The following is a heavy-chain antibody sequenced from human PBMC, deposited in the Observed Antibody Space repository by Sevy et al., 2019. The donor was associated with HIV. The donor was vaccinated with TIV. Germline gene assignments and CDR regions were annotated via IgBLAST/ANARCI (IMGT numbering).Heavy chain of an antibody. D-gene: IGHD3-10*01. CDR1: GFTFSGFW. J-gene: IGHJ4*02. Sequence: GGSLRLSCAASGFTFSGFWMHWVRQAPGKGLVWVSRITNDGSNTDYADSVKGRFTISRDNAKNTLYLQMNSLRAEDTAVYYWAREPVGQGDFDYWGQGTLVTVSS. CDR2: ITNDGSNT. V-gene: IGHV3-74*01. CDR3: AREPVGQGDFDY.